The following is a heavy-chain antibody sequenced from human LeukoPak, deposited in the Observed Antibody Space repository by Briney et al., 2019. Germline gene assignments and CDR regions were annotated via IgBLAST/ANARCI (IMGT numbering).Heavy chain of an antibody. CDR2: IKYDGSST. CDR3: ARALVVGVTLNASDI. V-gene: IGHV3-74*01. Sequence: GGSLRLSCATSGFSFSSYWMHWVRHAPGKGLVWVARIKYDGSSTNYADSVKGRFTISRDNAKKTLYVQMNSLRAEDTAVYYCARALVVGVTLNASDIWGQGTMVTVSS. J-gene: IGHJ3*02. D-gene: IGHD2-2*01. CDR1: GFSFSSYW.